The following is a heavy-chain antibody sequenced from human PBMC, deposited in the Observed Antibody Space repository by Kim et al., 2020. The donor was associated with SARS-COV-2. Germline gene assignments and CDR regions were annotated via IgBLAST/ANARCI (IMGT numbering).Heavy chain of an antibody. V-gene: IGHV3-73*01. D-gene: IGHD1-26*01. J-gene: IGHJ6*02. Sequence: SVKGRFTISRDDSKNTAYLQMNSLKTEDTAVYYCTRLPEGGSYYYYGMDVWGQGTTVTVSS. CDR3: TRLPEGGSYYYYGMDV.